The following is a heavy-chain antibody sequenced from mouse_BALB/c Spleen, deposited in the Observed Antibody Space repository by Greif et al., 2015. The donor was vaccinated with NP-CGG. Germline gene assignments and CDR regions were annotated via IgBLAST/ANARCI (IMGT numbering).Heavy chain of an antibody. J-gene: IGHJ4*01. CDR3: YGNYYAMDY. V-gene: IGHV1-7*01. CDR1: GYTFTSYW. D-gene: IGHD2-1*01. CDR2: INPSTGYT. Sequence: QVQLQQSGAELAKPGASVKMSCKASGYTFTSYWMHWVKQRPGQGLEWIGCINPSTGYTEYNQKFKDKATLTADKSSSTAYMQLSSLTSEDSAVYYCYGNYYAMDYWGQGTSVTVSS.